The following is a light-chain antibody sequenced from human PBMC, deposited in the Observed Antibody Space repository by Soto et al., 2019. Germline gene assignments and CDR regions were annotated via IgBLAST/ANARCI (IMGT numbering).Light chain of an antibody. CDR2: DVS. CDR3: SSYTSSSTLGVV. CDR1: SSDGGGYNY. V-gene: IGLV2-14*01. J-gene: IGLJ2*01. Sequence: QSALTQPASVSGSPGQSITISCTGTSSDGGGYNYVSWYQQHPGKAPKLMIYDVSKRPSGVSNRFSGSKSGNTASLTISGLQAEDEADYYCSSYTSSSTLGVVFGGGTKLTVL.